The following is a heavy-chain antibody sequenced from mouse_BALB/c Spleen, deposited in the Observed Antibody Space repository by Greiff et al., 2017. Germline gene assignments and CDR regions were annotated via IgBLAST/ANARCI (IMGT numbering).Heavy chain of an antibody. CDR3: ARDGNYEGFAY. Sequence: EVNVVESGGGLVKPGGSLKLSCAASGFTFSDYYMYWVRQTPEKRLEWVATISDGGSYTYYPDSVKGRFTISRDNAKNNLYLQMSSLKSEDTAMYYCARDGNYEGFAYWGQGTLVTVSA. D-gene: IGHD2-1*01. J-gene: IGHJ3*01. V-gene: IGHV5-4*02. CDR1: GFTFSDYY. CDR2: ISDGGSYT.